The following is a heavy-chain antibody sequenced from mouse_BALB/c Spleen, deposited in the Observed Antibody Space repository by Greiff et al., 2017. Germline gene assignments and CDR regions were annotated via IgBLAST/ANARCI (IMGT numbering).Heavy chain of an antibody. Sequence: VQLVESGPGLVAPSQSLSITCTVSGFSLTGYGVNWVRQPPGKGLEWLGMIWGDGSTDYNSALKSRLSISKDNSKSQVFLKMNSLQTDDTARYYCARAENYYGSEGFAYWGQGTLVTVSA. CDR2: IWGDGST. CDR1: GFSLTGYG. D-gene: IGHD1-1*01. V-gene: IGHV2-6-7*01. J-gene: IGHJ3*01. CDR3: ARAENYYGSEGFAY.